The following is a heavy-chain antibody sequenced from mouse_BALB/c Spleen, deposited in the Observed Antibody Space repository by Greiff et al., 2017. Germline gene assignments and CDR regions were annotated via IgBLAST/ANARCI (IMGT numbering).Heavy chain of an antibody. Sequence: EVQGVESGAELVRPGALVKLSCKASGFNIKDYYMHWVKQRPEQGLEWIGWIDPENGNTIYDPKFQGKASITADTSSNTAYLQLSSLTSEDTAVYYCASRGYFDVWGAGTTVTVSS. J-gene: IGHJ1*01. CDR1: GFNIKDYY. CDR2: IDPENGNT. V-gene: IGHV14-1*02. CDR3: ASRGYFDV.